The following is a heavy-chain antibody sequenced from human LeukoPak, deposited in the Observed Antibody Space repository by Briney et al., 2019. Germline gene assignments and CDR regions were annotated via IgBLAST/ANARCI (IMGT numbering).Heavy chain of an antibody. CDR1: GYTFTSYY. J-gene: IGHJ4*02. CDR2: INPSGGST. Sequence: ASVKVSCKVSGYTFTSYYMHWVRQAPGQGLEWMGIINPSGGSTSYAQKFQGRVTMTRDTSTSTVYMELSSLRSEDTAVYYCARSDTAMELVDYWGQGTLVTVSS. V-gene: IGHV1-46*01. CDR3: ARSDTAMELVDY. D-gene: IGHD5-18*01.